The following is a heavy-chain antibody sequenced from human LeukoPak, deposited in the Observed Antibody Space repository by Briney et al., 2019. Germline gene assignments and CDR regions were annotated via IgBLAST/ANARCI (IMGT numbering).Heavy chain of an antibody. CDR1: GGSISSGGYY. V-gene: IGHV4-31*03. J-gene: IGHJ6*02. CDR2: IYYSGST. CDR3: ARDHYYDSSGYYSPHYYYGMDV. Sequence: SETLSLTCTVSGGSISSGGYYWSWIRQHPGKGLEWFGYIYYSGSTYYNPSLKSRVTISVDTSKNQFSLKLSSVTAADTAVYYCARDHYYDSSGYYSPHYYYGMDVWGQGTTVTVSS. D-gene: IGHD3-22*01.